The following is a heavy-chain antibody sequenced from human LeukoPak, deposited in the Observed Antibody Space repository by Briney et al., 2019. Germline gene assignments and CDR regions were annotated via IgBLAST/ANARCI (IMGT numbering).Heavy chain of an antibody. CDR3: ARVSICSGGSCFITHYYGMDV. D-gene: IGHD2-15*01. Sequence: PGGSLRLSCAASGFTFSDYYMSWLRQAPGKGLEWVSYISSSGSTIYYADSVKGRFTISRDNAKNSLYLQMNSLRAEDTAVYYSARVSICSGGSCFITHYYGMDVWGQGTTVTVSS. V-gene: IGHV3-11*01. CDR1: GFTFSDYY. J-gene: IGHJ6*02. CDR2: ISSSGSTI.